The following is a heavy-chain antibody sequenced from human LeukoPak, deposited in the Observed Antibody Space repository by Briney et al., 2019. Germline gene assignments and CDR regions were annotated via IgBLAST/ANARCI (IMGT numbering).Heavy chain of an antibody. CDR2: ISWNSGSI. J-gene: IGHJ3*02. V-gene: IGHV3-9*03. CDR1: GFTFDDYA. D-gene: IGHD3-22*01. Sequence: PGGSLRLSCAASGFTFDDYAMHWVRQAPGKGLEWVSGISWNSGSIGYADSVKGRFTISRDNAKNSLYLQMNSLRAEDMALYYCAKDKYHDSAGGGAFDIWGQGTMVTVSS. CDR3: AKDKYHDSAGGGAFDI.